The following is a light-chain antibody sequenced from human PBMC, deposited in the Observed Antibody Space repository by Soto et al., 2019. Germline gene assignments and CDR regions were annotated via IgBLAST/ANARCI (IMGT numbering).Light chain of an antibody. J-gene: IGKJ5*01. Sequence: DIQMTQSPSSVSASVGDRVTITWRASQGISRWLAWYQQKPGKAPKLLIYAASSLQSGVPSRFSGSGSGTDFTLTISSLQPEDFSTYYCQQANSFPINFSQGTRLEIK. CDR1: QGISRW. V-gene: IGKV1-12*01. CDR3: QQANSFPIN. CDR2: AAS.